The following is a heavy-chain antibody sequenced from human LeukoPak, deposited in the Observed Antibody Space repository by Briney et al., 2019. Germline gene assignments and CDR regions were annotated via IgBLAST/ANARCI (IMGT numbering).Heavy chain of an antibody. CDR2: IIPIFGTA. CDR3: ARASYSSSWYGTGDYYYYGMDV. Sequence: SVKVSCKASGGTFSSYAISWVRQAPGQGLEWMGGIIPIFGTANYAQKFQGRVTITADESTSTAYMELSSLRSEDTAVYYCARASYSSSWYGTGDYYYYGMDVWGQGTTVTVSS. D-gene: IGHD6-13*01. V-gene: IGHV1-69*13. J-gene: IGHJ6*02. CDR1: GGTFSSYA.